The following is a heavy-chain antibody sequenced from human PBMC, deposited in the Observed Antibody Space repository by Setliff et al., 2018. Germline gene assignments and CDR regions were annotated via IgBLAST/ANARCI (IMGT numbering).Heavy chain of an antibody. J-gene: IGHJ4*02. D-gene: IGHD2-15*01. V-gene: IGHV3-48*01. CDR2: ISSSSSTI. CDR1: GFTFSSYS. CDR3: ARDLTAAGYCSGGSCYSGPFDY. Sequence: HPGGSLRLSCAASGFTFSSYSMNWVRQAPGKGLERVSYISSSSSTIYYADSVKGRFTISRDNAKNSLYLQMNSLRAEDTAVYYCARDLTAAGYCSGGSCYSGPFDYWGQGTLVTVSS.